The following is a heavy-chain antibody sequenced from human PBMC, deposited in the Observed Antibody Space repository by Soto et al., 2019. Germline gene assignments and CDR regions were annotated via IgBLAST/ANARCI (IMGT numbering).Heavy chain of an antibody. CDR3: ARGDYSDTSGPFSDAFDI. Sequence: PGGSLRLSCAASGFTFSSYWMNWVRQAPGKGLEWVANIKPDGSEKWYVDSVKGRFTISRDNAKRSLYLQMNSMRADDTAVYYCARGDYSDTSGPFSDAFDIRGQGTMVTVSS. J-gene: IGHJ3*02. CDR1: GFTFSSYW. CDR2: IKPDGSEK. V-gene: IGHV3-7*04. D-gene: IGHD3-22*01.